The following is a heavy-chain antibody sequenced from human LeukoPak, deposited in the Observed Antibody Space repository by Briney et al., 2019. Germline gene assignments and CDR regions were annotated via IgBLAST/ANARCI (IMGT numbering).Heavy chain of an antibody. CDR3: ARDRVYLGREDAFDI. CDR1: GFSVSSSF. CDR2: IYSIGST. Sequence: GGSLRLSCAASGFSVSSSFMSWVRQAPGKGLEWVSVIYSIGSTFYADSVKGRFTISRDNSKDTLYLHMNSLRTEDTAVYYCARDRVYLGREDAFDIWGQGTMVTVSS. V-gene: IGHV3-53*01. J-gene: IGHJ3*02. D-gene: IGHD7-27*01.